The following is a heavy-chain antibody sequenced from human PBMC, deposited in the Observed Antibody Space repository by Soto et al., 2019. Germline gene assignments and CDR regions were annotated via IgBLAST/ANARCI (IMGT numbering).Heavy chain of an antibody. CDR2: ISYDGSNK. D-gene: IGHD3-16*01. Sequence: QVQLVESGGGVVQPGRSLRLSCAASGFTFSSYAMHWVRQAPGKGLEWVAVISYDGSNKYYADSVKGRFTISRDNSKNTLYLQMNSLRAEDTAVYYCVGEGGNWYFDLWGRGTLVTVSS. V-gene: IGHV3-30-3*01. CDR3: VGEGGNWYFDL. J-gene: IGHJ2*01. CDR1: GFTFSSYA.